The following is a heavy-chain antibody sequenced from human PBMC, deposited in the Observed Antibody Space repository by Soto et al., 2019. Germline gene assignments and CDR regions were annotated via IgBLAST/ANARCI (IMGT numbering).Heavy chain of an antibody. CDR2: INHSGST. CDR1: GGSFSGYY. J-gene: IGHJ5*02. D-gene: IGHD2-2*01. Sequence: QVQLQQWGAGLLKPSETLSLTCAVYGGSFSGYYWSWIRQPPGKGLEWIGEINHSGSTNYNPSLKSRVTISVYTSKNQFSLKLSSVTAADTAVYYCARVHVVVPAARDWFDPWGQGTLVTVSS. V-gene: IGHV4-34*01. CDR3: ARVHVVVPAARDWFDP.